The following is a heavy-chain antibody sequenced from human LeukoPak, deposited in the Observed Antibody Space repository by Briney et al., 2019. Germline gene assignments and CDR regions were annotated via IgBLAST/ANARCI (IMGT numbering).Heavy chain of an antibody. CDR3: ARSGWRGYSYGYAFDP. D-gene: IGHD5-18*01. V-gene: IGHV1-2*02. Sequence: GASVKVSCKASGYTFTGYYMHWVRQVPGQGLEWMGWINPNSGGTNYAQKFQGRVTMTRDTSISTAYMELSRLRSDDTAVYYCARSGWRGYSYGYAFDPWGQGTLVTVSS. CDR2: INPNSGGT. CDR1: GYTFTGYY. J-gene: IGHJ5*02.